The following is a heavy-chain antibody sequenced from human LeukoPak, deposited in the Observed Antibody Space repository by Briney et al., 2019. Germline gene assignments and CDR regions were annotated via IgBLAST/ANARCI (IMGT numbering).Heavy chain of an antibody. V-gene: IGHV4-59*08. CDR3: ARGSEDYFDY. CDR1: GGSISSYY. Sequence: SETLSLTCTVSGGSISSYYWSWIRQPPGKGLEWIGYIYYSGSTNYNPSLKSRVTISVDTSKNQFSLKLSSVTAADTAVYYCARGSEDYFDYWGQGTLVTVSS. CDR2: IYYSGST. J-gene: IGHJ4*02.